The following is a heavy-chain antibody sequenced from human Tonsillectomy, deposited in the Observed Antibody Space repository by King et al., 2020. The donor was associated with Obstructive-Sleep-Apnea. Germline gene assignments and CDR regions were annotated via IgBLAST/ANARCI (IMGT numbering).Heavy chain of an antibody. Sequence: VQLVESGGGVVQPGRSLRLSCAASGFTFSSYGMHWVRQAPGKGLEWVAVISYDGSNKNYADSLKGRFTISRDKSKNTPYLQMNSLRAEDTGVYYCATTLLPTSPHYYYGMDVWGQGTTVTVSS. CDR3: ATTLLPTSPHYYYGMDV. CDR2: ISYDGSNK. V-gene: IGHV3-30*03. D-gene: IGHD4-11*01. J-gene: IGHJ6*02. CDR1: GFTFSSYG.